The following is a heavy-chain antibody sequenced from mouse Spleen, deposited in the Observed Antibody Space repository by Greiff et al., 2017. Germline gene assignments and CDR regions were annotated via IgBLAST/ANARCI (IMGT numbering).Heavy chain of an antibody. CDR3: ARGDYGSSYRY. V-gene: IGHV1-80*01. D-gene: IGHD1-1*01. Sequence: VQLQQSGAELVKPGASVKISCKASGYAFSSYWMNWVKQRPGKGLEWIGQIYPGDGDTNYNGKFKGKATLTADKSSSTAYMQLSSLTSEDSAVYFCARGDYGSSYRYWGQGTTLTVSS. CDR2: IYPGDGDT. J-gene: IGHJ2*01. CDR1: GYAFSSYW.